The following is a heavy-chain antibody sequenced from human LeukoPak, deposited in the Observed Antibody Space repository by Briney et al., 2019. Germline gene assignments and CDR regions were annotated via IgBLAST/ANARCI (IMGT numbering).Heavy chain of an antibody. CDR3: ARVDTAVLTGFDY. V-gene: IGHV1-69*13. J-gene: IGHJ4*02. CDR2: IIPIFGTA. CDR1: GGTFISYA. D-gene: IGHD5-18*01. Sequence: ASVKVSCKASGGTFISYAISWVRQAPGQGLEWMGGIIPIFGTANYAQKFQGRVTITADESTSTAYMELSSLRSEDTAVYYCARVDTAVLTGFDYWGQGTLVTVSS.